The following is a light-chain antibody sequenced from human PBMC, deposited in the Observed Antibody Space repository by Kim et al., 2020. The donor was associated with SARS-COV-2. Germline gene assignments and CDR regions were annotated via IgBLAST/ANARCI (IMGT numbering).Light chain of an antibody. CDR1: SVHSNYA. CDR3: QTWVTGIHV. CDR2: LNSDGSY. J-gene: IGLJ3*02. Sequence: QLVLTQSPSASASLGASVKLTCTLSSVHSNYAIAWHQQRPAKGPRYLMKLNSDGSYTKGDGIPDRFSGSSSGAERYLTISSLQSEDEADYYCQTWVTGIHVFGGGTKLTVL. V-gene: IGLV4-69*01.